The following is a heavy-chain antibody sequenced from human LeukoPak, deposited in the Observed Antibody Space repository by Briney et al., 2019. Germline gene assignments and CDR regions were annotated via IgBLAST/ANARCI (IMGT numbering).Heavy chain of an antibody. CDR2: MNPNSGNT. Sequence: GASVKVSCKASGYTFTSYDINWVRQATGQGLEWMGWMNPNSGNTGYAQKLQGRVTMTTNTSINKAYMELSSLRSEDTAVYYCARDVGSSSSVDYWGQGTLVTVSS. CDR1: GYTFTSYD. CDR3: ARDVGSSSSVDY. D-gene: IGHD6-6*01. J-gene: IGHJ4*02. V-gene: IGHV1-8*01.